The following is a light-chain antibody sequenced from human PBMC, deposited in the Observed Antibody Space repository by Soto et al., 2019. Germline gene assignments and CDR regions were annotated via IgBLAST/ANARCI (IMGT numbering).Light chain of an antibody. CDR3: SSYSSSNTLVV. Sequence: QSALTQPASVSGSPGQSISISCTGTSSDVGGYNYVSWYQRNPGKAPKVMIYDVINRPSGVSTRCSGSKSGNTASLTISGLQAEDEADYYCSSYSSSNTLVVFGGGTKLTVL. CDR2: DVI. CDR1: SSDVGGYNY. V-gene: IGLV2-14*01. J-gene: IGLJ2*01.